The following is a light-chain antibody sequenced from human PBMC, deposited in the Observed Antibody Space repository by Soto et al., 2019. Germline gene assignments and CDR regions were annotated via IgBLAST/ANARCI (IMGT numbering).Light chain of an antibody. CDR2: GAS. CDR3: QQRSNWPPSMV. V-gene: IGKV3D-20*02. Sequence: DIVLTQSPGTLSLSPGERASLSCRASQSVSSGHLAWYQQKPGQAPRLLIYGASSRATGIPDRFSGSGSGTDFTLTISSLEPEDFAVYYCQQRSNWPPSMVFGQGTRLEIK. J-gene: IGKJ5*01. CDR1: QSVSSGH.